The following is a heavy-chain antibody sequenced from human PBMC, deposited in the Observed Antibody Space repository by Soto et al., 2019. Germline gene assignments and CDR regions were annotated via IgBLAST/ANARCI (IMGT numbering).Heavy chain of an antibody. J-gene: IGHJ4*02. CDR3: ARGDGERFDGNGYLGRH. D-gene: IGHD5-18*01. CDR2: INVDGSGT. Sequence: EVQLVESGGGLVQPGESLTLSCAASGFTFSSYWMHWVRQAPGKGLVWVSRINVDGSGTYYADSVQGRFTISRDNAKNTLYLQMNSLRAELTAVYFCARGDGERFDGNGYLGRHWGQGTLVTVSS. V-gene: IGHV3-74*01. CDR1: GFTFSSYW.